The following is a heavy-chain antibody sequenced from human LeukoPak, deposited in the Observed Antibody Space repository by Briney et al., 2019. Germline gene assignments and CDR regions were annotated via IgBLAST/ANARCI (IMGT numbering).Heavy chain of an antibody. Sequence: PGGSLRLSCAASGFTFSSYGVHWVRQAPGKGLEWVAVISYDGSNKYYADSVKGRFTISRDNSKNTLYLQMNSLRAEDTAVYYCANGGASREYYDSSGYGAFDIWGQGTMVTVSS. V-gene: IGHV3-30*18. CDR1: GFTFSSYG. D-gene: IGHD3-22*01. CDR2: ISYDGSNK. CDR3: ANGGASREYYDSSGYGAFDI. J-gene: IGHJ3*02.